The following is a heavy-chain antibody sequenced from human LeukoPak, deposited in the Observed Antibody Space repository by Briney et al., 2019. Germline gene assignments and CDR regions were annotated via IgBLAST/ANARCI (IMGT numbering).Heavy chain of an antibody. CDR1: AGSFSNYY. CDR2: IYHSGST. V-gene: IGHV4-34*01. CDR3: ARGSFDYGDYQIFDY. Sequence: SETLSLTCAVYAGSFSNYYWSWIRPPPGKELEWIGEIYHSGSTNYNPSLKSRVTISVDTSKNQFSLKLSSVTAADTAMYYCARGSFDYGDYQIFDYWGQGTLVTVSS. D-gene: IGHD4-17*01. J-gene: IGHJ4*02.